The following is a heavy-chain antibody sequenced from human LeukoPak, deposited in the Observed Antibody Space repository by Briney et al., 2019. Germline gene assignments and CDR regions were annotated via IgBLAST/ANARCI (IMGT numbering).Heavy chain of an antibody. V-gene: IGHV3-72*01. CDR2: SRIKADGYIT. CDR3: VRGLNSFDL. Sequence: GGSLRLSCVVSGFTFSDNYLDWVRQAPGRGLEWVGRSRIKADGYITQYAASVRDRFTISRDESKDSLLLQMNSLKTEDTAIYYCVRGLNSFDLWGQGTPVTVSS. J-gene: IGHJ4*02. CDR1: GFTFSDNY.